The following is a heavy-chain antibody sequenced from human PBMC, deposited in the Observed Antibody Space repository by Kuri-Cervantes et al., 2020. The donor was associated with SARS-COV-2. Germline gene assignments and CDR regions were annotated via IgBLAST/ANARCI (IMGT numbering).Heavy chain of an antibody. CDR2: ISGSGGSK. J-gene: IGHJ4*02. CDR1: GFTFSSYA. Sequence: GESLKISCAASGFTFSSYAMSWVRQAPGKGLEWVSAISGSGGSKYYADSVKGRFTISRDNSKNTLYLQMNSLRAEDTAVYYCAKVLEWELLSPLGDYWGQGTLVTVSS. CDR3: AKVLEWELLSPLGDY. V-gene: IGHV3-23*01. D-gene: IGHD1-26*01.